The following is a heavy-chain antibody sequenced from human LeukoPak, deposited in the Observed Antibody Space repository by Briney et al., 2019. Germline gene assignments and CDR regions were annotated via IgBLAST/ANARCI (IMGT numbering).Heavy chain of an antibody. CDR3: ARDRDYYRSGSHAHAFDY. V-gene: IGHV4-39*07. Sequence: PSGTLSLTCIVSGDSISSSSSYWGWIRQAPGKGLEWIGSIYYSGNTYYNPSLKSRVTMSVDTSKNQFSLRLSSVTASDTAVYYCARDRDYYRSGSHAHAFDYWGQGTPVTVSS. J-gene: IGHJ4*02. CDR1: GDSISSSSSY. D-gene: IGHD3-10*01. CDR2: IYYSGNT.